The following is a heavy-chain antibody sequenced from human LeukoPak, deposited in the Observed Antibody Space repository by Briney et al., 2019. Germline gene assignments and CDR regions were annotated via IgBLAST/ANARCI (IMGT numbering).Heavy chain of an antibody. CDR3: ARVSTMVRGVIRY. V-gene: IGHV4-59*01. D-gene: IGHD3-10*01. CDR2: IYYSGST. Sequence: SETLSLTCTVSGGSISSYYWSWIRQPPGKGLEWIGYIYYSGSTNYNPSLKSRATISVDTSKNQFSLKLSSVTAADTAVYYCARVSTMVRGVIRYWGQGTLVTVSS. CDR1: GGSISSYY. J-gene: IGHJ4*02.